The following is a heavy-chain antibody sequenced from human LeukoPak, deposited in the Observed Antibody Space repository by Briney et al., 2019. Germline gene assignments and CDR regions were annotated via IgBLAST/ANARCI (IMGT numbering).Heavy chain of an antibody. J-gene: IGHJ5*02. D-gene: IGHD4-11*01. V-gene: IGHV3-9*01. CDR3: ARGSAYSTSWCDR. CDR2: ISWNGGDI. CDR1: GFTFSIHG. Sequence: PGGSLRLSCAASGFTFSIHGMHWVRQAPGKGLEWVAAISWNGGDIGYADSVQGRFTISRDSVNDSLYLQMDSLRPEDTAVYYCARGSAYSTSWCDRWGQGTLVTVSS.